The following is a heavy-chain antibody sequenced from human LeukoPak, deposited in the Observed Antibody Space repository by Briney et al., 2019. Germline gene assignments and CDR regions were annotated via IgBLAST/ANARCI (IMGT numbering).Heavy chain of an antibody. CDR3: ARDSEYYDSSGYFADYFDY. V-gene: IGHV3-7*01. D-gene: IGHD3-22*01. J-gene: IGHJ4*02. CDR1: GFTFSSYW. CDR2: IKQDGSEK. Sequence: PGGSLRLSCAASGFTFSSYWMSWVRQAPGKGLEGVAHIKQDGSEKYYVDSVKGRFTISRDNAKNSLYLQMNSLRAEDTAVYYCARDSEYYDSSGYFADYFDYWGQGTLVTVSS.